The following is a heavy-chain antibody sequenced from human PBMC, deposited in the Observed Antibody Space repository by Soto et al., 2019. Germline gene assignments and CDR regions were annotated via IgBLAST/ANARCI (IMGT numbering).Heavy chain of an antibody. CDR3: ARGGTFAYDTSGYSVY. V-gene: IGHV1-18*01. D-gene: IGHD3-22*01. CDR2: ISTYDGNT. CDR1: GYSFTIYG. Sequence: RASVKVSCKASGYSFTIYGITWVRQAPGQGLEWMGWISTYDGNTNYAQNFQGRVSMARDTSTSTAYMELRSLRSDDTAVYYCARGGTFAYDTSGYSVYWGQGTLVTVSS. J-gene: IGHJ4*02.